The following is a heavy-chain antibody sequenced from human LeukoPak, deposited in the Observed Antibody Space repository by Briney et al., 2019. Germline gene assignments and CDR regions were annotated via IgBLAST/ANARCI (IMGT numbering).Heavy chain of an antibody. CDR1: GGSISPYY. Sequence: PSETLSLTCTVSGGSISPYYWSWIRQPPGKGLEWIGHIYYSGSANYNPSLTSRVTISVDTSKNQFSLRLTSVTAADTAVYYCARDQGGGYGKVDVWGQGTTVTVSS. D-gene: IGHD5-12*01. CDR3: ARDQGGGYGKVDV. J-gene: IGHJ6*02. CDR2: IYYSGSA. V-gene: IGHV4-59*12.